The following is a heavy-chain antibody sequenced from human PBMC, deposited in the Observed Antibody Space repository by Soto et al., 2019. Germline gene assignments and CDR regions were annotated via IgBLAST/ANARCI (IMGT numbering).Heavy chain of an antibody. V-gene: IGHV4-31*03. J-gene: IGHJ4*02. CDR2: IYYSGSI. D-gene: IGHD3-10*01. CDR1: GGSMTSEGYY. Sequence: PSETLSLTCTVSGGSMTSEGYYWSWIRQLPGKGLEWIGYIYYSGSIFYNPFLKSRASISAHSSKKQFSLKLSSVTAADTAVYYCAKVKVRGTNPGGEYYFDYWGQGTLVTVSS. CDR3: AKVKVRGTNPGGEYYFDY.